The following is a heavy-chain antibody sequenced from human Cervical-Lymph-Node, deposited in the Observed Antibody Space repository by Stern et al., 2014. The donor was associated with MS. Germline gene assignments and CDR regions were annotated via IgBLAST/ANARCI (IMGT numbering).Heavy chain of an antibody. D-gene: IGHD4-17*01. V-gene: IGHV4-30-2*01. Sequence: QLQLQESGSGLVKPSQTLSLTCAVSGGSISSGGYSWSWIRQPPGKGLEWIGYTYHSGSTSYNPSLKIQVTISVDRPKNQFSRKLSSVTAADTAVYYCARSSTVTPNAFDIWGQGTMVTVSS. J-gene: IGHJ3*02. CDR1: GGSISSGGYS. CDR3: ARSSTVTPNAFDI. CDR2: TYHSGST.